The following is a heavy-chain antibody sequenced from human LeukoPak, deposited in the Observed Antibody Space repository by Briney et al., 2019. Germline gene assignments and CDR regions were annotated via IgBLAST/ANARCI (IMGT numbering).Heavy chain of an antibody. CDR1: GFTVSSNY. Sequence: GGSLKLSCAASGFTVSSNYMSWVRQAPGKGLEWVSVIYSGGSTYYADSVKGRFTISRDNSKNTLYLQMNSLRAEDTAVYYCARVIGSTRAYNWFDPWGRGTLVTVSS. CDR2: IYSGGST. V-gene: IGHV3-66*02. D-gene: IGHD2-2*01. CDR3: ARVIGSTRAYNWFDP. J-gene: IGHJ5*02.